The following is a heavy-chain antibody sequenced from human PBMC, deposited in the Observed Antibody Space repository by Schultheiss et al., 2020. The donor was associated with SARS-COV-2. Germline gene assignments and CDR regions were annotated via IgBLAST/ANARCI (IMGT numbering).Heavy chain of an antibody. CDR1: GFTFSSYA. D-gene: IGHD1-7*01. CDR2: ISYDGSNK. Sequence: GESLKISCAASGFTFSSYAMHWVRQAPGKGLEWVAVISYDGSNKYYADSVKGRFTISRDNSKNTLYLQMNSLRAEDTAVYYCARDLELGGGYDAFDIWGQGTMVTVSS. CDR3: ARDLELGGGYDAFDI. J-gene: IGHJ3*02. V-gene: IGHV3-30*04.